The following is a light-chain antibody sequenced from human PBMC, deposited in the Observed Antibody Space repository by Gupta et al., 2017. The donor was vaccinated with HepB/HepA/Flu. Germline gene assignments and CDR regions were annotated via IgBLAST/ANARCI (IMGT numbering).Light chain of an antibody. J-gene: IGLJ2*01. CDR2: DVN. CDR1: SSDVGGYKY. CDR3: SSYTTSSTLGV. V-gene: IGLV2-14*03. Sequence: QSALTQPASVSGSPGQSITISCTGTSSDVGGYKYVAWYQQHPGKAPKLMIYDVNNRPSGVSNRFSGSKSGNTASLTISGLQAEDEADYYCSSYTTSSTLGVFGGGTKLTVL.